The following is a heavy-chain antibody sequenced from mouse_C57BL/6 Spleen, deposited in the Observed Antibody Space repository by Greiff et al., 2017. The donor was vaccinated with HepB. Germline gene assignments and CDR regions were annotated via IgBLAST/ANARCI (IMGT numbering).Heavy chain of an antibody. J-gene: IGHJ4*01. CDR1: GYTFTSYW. CDR2: IHPNSGST. CDR3: ARMGGYYDSYAMAY. Sequence: QVQLQQPGAELVKPGASVKLSCQASGYTFTSYWMHWVKQRPGQGLEWIGMIHPNSGSTNYNEKFKSTATLTVDKSSSTAYMQLSSLTSEDSAVYYCARMGGYYDSYAMAYWGQGTSVTVSS. D-gene: IGHD2-3*01. V-gene: IGHV1-64*01.